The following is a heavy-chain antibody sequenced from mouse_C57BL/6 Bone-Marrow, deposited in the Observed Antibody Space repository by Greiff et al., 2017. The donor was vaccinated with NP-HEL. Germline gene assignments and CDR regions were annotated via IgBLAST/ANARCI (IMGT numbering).Heavy chain of an antibody. CDR2: ISDGGSST. Sequence: EVKLMESGGGLVKPGGSLKLSCAASGFTFSSYAMSWVRQTPEKRLEWVAPISDGGSSTYYPANVTGRFTISRDTGKNKRYLQMSHLKSEDTAMYYCARERGFNWAWFAYWGQGTLGTVSA. CDR1: GFTFSSYA. D-gene: IGHD4-1*01. CDR3: ARERGFNWAWFAY. J-gene: IGHJ3*01. V-gene: IGHV5-4*01.